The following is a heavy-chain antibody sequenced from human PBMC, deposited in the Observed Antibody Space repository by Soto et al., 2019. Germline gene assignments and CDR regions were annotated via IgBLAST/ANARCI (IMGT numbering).Heavy chain of an antibody. D-gene: IGHD6-13*01. J-gene: IGHJ4*02. V-gene: IGHV4-4*07. CDR3: ARDIAEAGLGVSAFHS. CDR2: IYISGNS. Sequence: SETLSLTCTVSGGSISGYYWSWIRQFDGKGLEWIGRIYISGNSHYNPSLKSRVSMSVDTSKNQFSLKLTSVTAADTAVYYCARDIAEAGLGVSAFHSWGEVTLVPVSP. CDR1: GGSISGYY.